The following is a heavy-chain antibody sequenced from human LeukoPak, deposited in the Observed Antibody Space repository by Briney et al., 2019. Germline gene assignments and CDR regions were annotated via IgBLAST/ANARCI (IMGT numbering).Heavy chain of an antibody. CDR2: ISGSGGST. Sequence: GGSLRLSCAASGFTFSSYAMSWVRQAPGKGLEWVSAISGSGGSTYYAGSVKGRFTISRDNSKNTLYLQMNSLRAEDTAIYYCARDSCSGGSCFPLDPWGQGTLVTVSS. CDR3: ARDSCSGGSCFPLDP. D-gene: IGHD2-15*01. V-gene: IGHV3-23*01. CDR1: GFTFSSYA. J-gene: IGHJ5*02.